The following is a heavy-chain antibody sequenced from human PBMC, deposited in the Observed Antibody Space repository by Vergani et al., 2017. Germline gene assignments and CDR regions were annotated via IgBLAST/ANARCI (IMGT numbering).Heavy chain of an antibody. CDR3: AADQGGRAYCGGDCYSN. J-gene: IGHJ4*02. D-gene: IGHD2-21*02. CDR1: GFTFSSYA. V-gene: IGHV3-23*01. CDR2: ISGSGGST. Sequence: EVQLLESGGGLVQPGGSLRLSCAASGFTFSSYAMSWVRQAPGKGLEWVSAISGSGGSTYYADSVKGRFTISRDNSKNTLYLQMNSLRAEDSAVYYCAADQGGRAYCGGDCYSNWGQGTLVTVSS.